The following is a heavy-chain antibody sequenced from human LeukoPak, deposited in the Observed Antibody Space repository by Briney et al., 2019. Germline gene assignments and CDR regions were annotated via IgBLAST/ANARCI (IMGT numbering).Heavy chain of an antibody. CDR1: GFTLSVYG. V-gene: IGHV3-30*02. CDR3: AKDLRTVVVPSGGGFDY. D-gene: IGHD3-22*01. CDR2: IRYDGSNK. J-gene: IGHJ4*02. Sequence: PGGSLRLSCAASGFTLSVYGMHWVRQAPGKGLEWVAFIRYDGSNKYYADSVKGRFTISRDNSKNTLYLQMNSLRAEDTAVYYCAKDLRTVVVPSGGGFDYWGQGTLVTVSS.